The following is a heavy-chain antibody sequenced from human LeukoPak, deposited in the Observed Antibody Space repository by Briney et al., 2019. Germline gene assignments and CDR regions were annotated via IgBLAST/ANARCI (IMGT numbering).Heavy chain of an antibody. CDR3: ARFILPPGGAGTAWDAFDI. V-gene: IGHV4-31*03. Sequence: SETLSLTCTVSGGSISSGGYYWSWIRQHPGKGLEWIGYIYYSGSTYYNPSLKSRVTISVDTSKNQFSLKLSSVTAADTAVYYCARFILPPGGAGTAWDAFDIWGQGTMVTVSS. D-gene: IGHD4-23*01. CDR2: IYYSGST. J-gene: IGHJ3*02. CDR1: GGSISSGGYY.